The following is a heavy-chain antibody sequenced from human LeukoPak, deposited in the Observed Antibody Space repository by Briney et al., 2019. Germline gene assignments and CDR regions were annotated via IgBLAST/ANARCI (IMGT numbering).Heavy chain of an antibody. J-gene: IGHJ4*02. V-gene: IGHV4-39*01. Sequence: SETLSLTCTVSGGSISSSSYYWGWIRQPPGKGLEWIGSIYYSGSTYYNPSLKSRVTISVDMSKNQFSLKLSSVTAADTAVYYCARSGGGYVLFDYWGQGTLVTVSS. CDR2: IYYSGST. D-gene: IGHD5-12*01. CDR3: ARSGGGYVLFDY. CDR1: GGSISSSSYY.